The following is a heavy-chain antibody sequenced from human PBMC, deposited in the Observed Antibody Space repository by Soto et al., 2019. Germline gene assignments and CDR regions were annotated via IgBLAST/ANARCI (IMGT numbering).Heavy chain of an antibody. CDR1: GYTFTSYF. Sequence: QVQLVQSGAEVKKPGASVKVSCKASGYTFTSYFIHWVRQAPGQGLEWMGIINPSGGSTGYAQKFQGRVTMARDTSTSTVYMDLSRLRSEDTAVYYCARRSCSDANCYSNWLDPWGQGTLVTVSS. D-gene: IGHD2-15*01. CDR3: ARRSCSDANCYSNWLDP. CDR2: INPSGGST. J-gene: IGHJ5*02. V-gene: IGHV1-46*01.